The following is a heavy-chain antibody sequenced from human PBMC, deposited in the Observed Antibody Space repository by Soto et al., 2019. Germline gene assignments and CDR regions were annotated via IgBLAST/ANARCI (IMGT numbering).Heavy chain of an antibody. CDR1: GYTFTNHG. CDR3: ARMVRGSKIDYSYYMDV. CDR2: ISASNGDT. D-gene: IGHD3-10*01. V-gene: IGHV1-18*04. J-gene: IGHJ6*03. Sequence: QVELVQSGVEVKKPGASVKVSCKASGYTFTNHGLSWVRQAPGQGLEWMGWISASNGDTNYAQKFLGRVTVTTDPSTSTGYMELTSLKSEDTAVYYCARMVRGSKIDYSYYMDVWGKGTTVTVSS.